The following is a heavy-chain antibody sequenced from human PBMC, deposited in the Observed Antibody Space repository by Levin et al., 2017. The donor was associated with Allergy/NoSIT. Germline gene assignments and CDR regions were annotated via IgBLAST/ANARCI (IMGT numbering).Heavy chain of an antibody. V-gene: IGHV3-30-3*01. CDR3: ARGSEPGYSSTWGAFDI. J-gene: IGHJ3*02. Sequence: PGESLKISCAASGFTFSSYAMHWVRQAPGKGLEWVAVISYDGSNKYYADSVKGRFTISRDNSKNTLYLQMNSLRAEDTAVYYCARGSEPGYSSTWGAFDIWGQGTMVTVSS. CDR1: GFTFSSYA. CDR2: ISYDGSNK. D-gene: IGHD6-13*01.